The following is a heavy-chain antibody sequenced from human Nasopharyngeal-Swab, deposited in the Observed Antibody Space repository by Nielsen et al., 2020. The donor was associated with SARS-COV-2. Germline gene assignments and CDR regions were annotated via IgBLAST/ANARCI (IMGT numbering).Heavy chain of an antibody. CDR3: ARLKGDSGYSYGYYLRNWFDP. V-gene: IGHV4-34*01. Sequence: RQAPGKGLEWIGEINHSGSTNYNPSLKSRVTISVDTSKNQFSLKLSSVTAADTAVYYCARLKGDSGYSYGYYLRNWFDPWGQGTPVTVSS. CDR2: INHSGST. J-gene: IGHJ5*02. D-gene: IGHD5-18*01.